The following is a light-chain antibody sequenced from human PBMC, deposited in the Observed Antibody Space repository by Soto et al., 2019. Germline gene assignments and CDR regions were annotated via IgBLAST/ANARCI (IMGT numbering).Light chain of an antibody. CDR2: RAS. CDR3: QQYDNWPWT. Sequence: EIVMTQSPATLSVSPGESATLSCRASQSISSDLAWYQQSPGQTPRLLIYRASTRATGIPARFGGSGSGTEFTLTISSLQSEDFALYYCQQYDNWPWTVGQGTKVDIK. V-gene: IGKV3-15*01. J-gene: IGKJ1*01. CDR1: QSISSD.